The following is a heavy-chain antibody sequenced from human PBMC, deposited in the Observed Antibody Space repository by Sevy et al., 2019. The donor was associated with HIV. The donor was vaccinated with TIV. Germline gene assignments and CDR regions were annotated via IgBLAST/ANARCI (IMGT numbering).Heavy chain of an antibody. J-gene: IGHJ4*02. CDR3: ASRSITMTVDY. CDR1: GGSISSGGYS. CDR2: IYHSGST. V-gene: IGHV4-30-2*01. Sequence: SETLSLTCAVSGGSISSGGYSWSWIRQPPGKGLGWIGYIYHSGSTYYNPSLKSRVTISVDRSKNQFSLRLSSVTAADTAVYYCASRSITMTVDYWGQGTLVTVSS. D-gene: IGHD3-22*01.